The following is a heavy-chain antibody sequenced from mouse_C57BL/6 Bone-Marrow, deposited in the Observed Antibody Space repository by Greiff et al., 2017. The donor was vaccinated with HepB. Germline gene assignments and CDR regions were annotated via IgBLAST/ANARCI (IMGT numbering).Heavy chain of an antibody. D-gene: IGHD2-4*01. CDR2: INPTNGGT. V-gene: IGHV1-22*01. J-gene: IGHJ1*03. CDR1: GYTFTDYN. CDR3: ARDYFDYGG. Sequence: DVQLQQPGPELVKPGASVKMSCKASGYTFTDYNMHWVKQSHGQSLEWIGDINPTNGGTSYNQKFKGKATLTVNTSSSTAYMQLRSLTSEDAAVYYCARDYFDYGGRGTAPTVTV.